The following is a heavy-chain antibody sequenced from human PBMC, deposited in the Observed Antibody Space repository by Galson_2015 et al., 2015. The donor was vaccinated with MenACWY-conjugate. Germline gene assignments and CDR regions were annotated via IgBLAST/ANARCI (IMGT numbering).Heavy chain of an antibody. J-gene: IGHJ5*02. D-gene: IGHD2-2*01. CDR1: GFTFSSYC. Sequence: SLRLSCAASGFTFSSYCMNWVRQAPGKGLEWVSCIGASGNYISSDDSVKGRFTIASDKANNSLYLQMGILRVEAAAVYYWTRTSGPAPPCGHGTLVTVSS. V-gene: IGHV3-21*06. CDR2: IGASGNYI. CDR3: TRTSGPAPP.